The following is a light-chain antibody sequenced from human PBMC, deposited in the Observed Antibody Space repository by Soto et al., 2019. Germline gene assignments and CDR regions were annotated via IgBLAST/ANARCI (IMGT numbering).Light chain of an antibody. CDR1: HDINNF. V-gene: IGKV1-27*01. CDR2: AAS. J-gene: IGKJ2*01. Sequence: EIRLTQSPSSLSAFVGDRVTIACRASHDINNFLAWFQQKPGKVPELLMYAASTLESGVPSRFSGSGSGTDFTLTIDSLQPEDFATYYCQNYNSVPYTFGQGTKLEIK. CDR3: QNYNSVPYT.